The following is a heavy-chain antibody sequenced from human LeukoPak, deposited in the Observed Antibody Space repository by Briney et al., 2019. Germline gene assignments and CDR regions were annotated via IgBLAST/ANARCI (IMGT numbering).Heavy chain of an antibody. J-gene: IGHJ4*02. V-gene: IGHV7-4-1*02. D-gene: IGHD2-2*01. Sequence: ASVKVSCKASGYTFTRFAMNWVRQAPGQGLEWMGWINTNTRSPTYAEDFTGQVVFSLDTSVSTAYLQISSLKAEDTAVYYCARDQVVPAAMVNWGQGTLVTVSS. CDR1: GYTFTRFA. CDR2: INTNTRSP. CDR3: ARDQVVPAAMVN.